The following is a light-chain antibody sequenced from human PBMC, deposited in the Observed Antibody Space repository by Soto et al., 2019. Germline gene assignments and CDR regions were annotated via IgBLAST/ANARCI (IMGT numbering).Light chain of an antibody. CDR1: SSDVGGYNY. CDR3: SSYTSSSPVV. J-gene: IGLJ2*01. CDR2: DVS. V-gene: IGLV2-14*01. Sequence: QSVLTQPASVSGSPGQSITISCTGTSSDVGGYNYVSWYQQHPGKAPKLMIYDVSNRPSGVSNRFSGSKSGNTASLTISGLQAEDEADYYCSSYTSSSPVVFGGVTKLTAL.